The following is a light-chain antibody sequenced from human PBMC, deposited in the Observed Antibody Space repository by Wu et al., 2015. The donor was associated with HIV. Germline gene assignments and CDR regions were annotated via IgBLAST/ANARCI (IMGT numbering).Light chain of an antibody. V-gene: IGKV3-20*01. CDR2: DAS. CDR1: QSVNSNY. CDR3: QHYGTSST. J-gene: IGKJ4*01. Sequence: EVVLTQSPATLSLSPGERATLSCRASQSVNSNYLAWYQQKPGQAPRLLIFDASNRATGIPDRFGGSGSGTDFTLTISRLEAEDFAVYYCQHYGTSSTFGGGTEGGNQ.